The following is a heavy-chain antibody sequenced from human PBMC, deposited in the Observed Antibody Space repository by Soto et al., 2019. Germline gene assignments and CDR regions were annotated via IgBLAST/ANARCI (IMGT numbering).Heavy chain of an antibody. CDR3: AREFCSGGNCYTYYFDP. D-gene: IGHD2-15*01. CDR1: GLTFNRYW. J-gene: IGHJ5*02. CDR2: INTDGSNT. V-gene: IGHV3-74*01. Sequence: GGSLRLSCAASGLTFNRYWMHWVRHAPGKGLVWVSHINTDGSNTNYADSVKGRFTISRGNAKSTLFLQMNSLRDEDTAVYYCAREFCSGGNCYTYYFDPWGQGIPVTVSS.